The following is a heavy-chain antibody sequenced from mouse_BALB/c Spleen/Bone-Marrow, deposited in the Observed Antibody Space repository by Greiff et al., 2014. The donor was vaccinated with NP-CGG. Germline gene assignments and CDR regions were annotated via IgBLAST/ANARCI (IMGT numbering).Heavy chain of an antibody. CDR3: KRYGNNHYYARDY. J-gene: IGHJ4*01. V-gene: IGHV1-69*02. Sequence: QVQLQQSGAELVRPGASVKLSCRASGYTFTSYWIHWVKQRPGQGLEWIGNIYPSDSYTNYNQRFKDKATLTVDKSSSTAYMQLRSPTTQDSEVYYCKRYGNNHYYARDYWGQGTSVTVSS. CDR1: GYTFTSYW. CDR2: IYPSDSYT. D-gene: IGHD1-1*01.